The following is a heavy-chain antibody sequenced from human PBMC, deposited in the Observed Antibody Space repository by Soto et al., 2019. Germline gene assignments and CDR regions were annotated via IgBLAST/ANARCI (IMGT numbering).Heavy chain of an antibody. CDR3: AKEGERAPPTTFDH. CDR2: ISNSGGST. Sequence: EVHLLESGGGLIQPGGSLRLSCAASGFTFSSSAMSWVRPAPGKWLEWVSAISNSGGSTYYADAVKGRFTISRDNSKNTLYLQMNSLRAEDTAVYYCAKEGERAPPTTFDHWGQGTLVTVSS. V-gene: IGHV3-23*01. CDR1: GFTFSSSA. D-gene: IGHD1-1*01. J-gene: IGHJ4*02.